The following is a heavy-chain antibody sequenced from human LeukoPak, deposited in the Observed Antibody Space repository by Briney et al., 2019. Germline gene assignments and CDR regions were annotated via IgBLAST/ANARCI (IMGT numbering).Heavy chain of an antibody. CDR1: GYTFTGYY. CDR3: TKDQTKGYCSGTSCYQNWFDP. CDR2: INPNSGGT. V-gene: IGHV1-2*02. Sequence: EASVKVSCKASGYTFTGYYMHWVRQAPGQGLEWMGWINPNSGGTNYAQKFQGRVTMTRDTSISTDYMELSRLRSDDTAVYYCTKDQTKGYCSGTSCYQNWFDPWGQGTLVTVSS. D-gene: IGHD2-2*01. J-gene: IGHJ5*02.